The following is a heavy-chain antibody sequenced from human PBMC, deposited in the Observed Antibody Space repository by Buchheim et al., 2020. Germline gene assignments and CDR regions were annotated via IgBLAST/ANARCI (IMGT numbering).Heavy chain of an antibody. CDR2: IYYSGST. V-gene: IGHV4-31*03. CDR1: GGSISSGGYY. Sequence: QVQLQESGPGLVKPSQTLSLTCTVSGGSISSGGYYWSWIRQHPGKGLEWIGYIYYSGSTYYKPHLKSRVTISGDKSKNQLPLKLSSVTAADTAVYYCARDNPMTDANWFDPWGQGTL. J-gene: IGHJ5*02. CDR3: ARDNPMTDANWFDP.